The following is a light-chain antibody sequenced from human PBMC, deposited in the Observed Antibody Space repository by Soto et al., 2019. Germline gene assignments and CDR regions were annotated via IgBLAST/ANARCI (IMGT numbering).Light chain of an antibody. J-gene: IGLJ1*01. V-gene: IGLV2-14*01. CDR3: SSFTRGSFTYV. CDR1: SSDLDDYNY. Sequence: QSALTQPASVSGSPGQSIAISCTGTSSDLDDYNYVSWYQQHPDKAPKLMMYDVSKRPSGVSDRFSGSKSGNTASLTISGLQDEDDADYYCSSFTRGSFTYVFGSGTKLTVL. CDR2: DVS.